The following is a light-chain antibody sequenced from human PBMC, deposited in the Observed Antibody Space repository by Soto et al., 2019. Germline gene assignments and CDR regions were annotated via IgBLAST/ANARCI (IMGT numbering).Light chain of an antibody. CDR2: DVS. CDR3: SSYTRSSTLV. Sequence: QSALIQPASVSGSPGQSITISCTGTSTDVGGYNYVSWYQRHPGKAPRLMIYDVSNRPSGVSNRFSGSKSGNTASLTISGLQPEDEADYYCSSYTRSSTLVFGGGTQLTVL. V-gene: IGLV2-14*01. CDR1: STDVGGYNY. J-gene: IGLJ3*02.